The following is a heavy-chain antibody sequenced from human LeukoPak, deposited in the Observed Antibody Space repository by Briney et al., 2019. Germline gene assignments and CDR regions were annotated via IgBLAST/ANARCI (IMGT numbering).Heavy chain of an antibody. V-gene: IGHV3-66*02. CDR3: ARGSLRSRLPYFDN. CDR1: GFTFSSYA. J-gene: IGHJ4*02. D-gene: IGHD3-16*01. CDR2: IYSTGST. Sequence: PGGSLRLSCAASGFTFSSYAMSWVRQAPGKGLEWVSVIYSTGSTYYAASVKGRCTTSRDPSKNTVYLQMNSLRAEDTAVYYCARGSLRSRLPYFDNWGQGTLVTVS.